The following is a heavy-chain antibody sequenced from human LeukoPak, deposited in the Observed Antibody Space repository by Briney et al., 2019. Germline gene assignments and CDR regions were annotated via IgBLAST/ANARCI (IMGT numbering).Heavy chain of an antibody. D-gene: IGHD1-26*01. CDR1: GFTFSSYS. CDR3: SRDLSYYGATRFDY. Sequence: GGSLRLSCTASGFTFSSYSMNWVRQAPGHGLDWLSYISSSSSTIYYADSVKGRFTISSDNAKHSLYLQLNSLRAEDTAVYYCSRDLSYYGATRFDYWGQGTLVTVSS. V-gene: IGHV3-48*01. CDR2: ISSSSSTI. J-gene: IGHJ4*02.